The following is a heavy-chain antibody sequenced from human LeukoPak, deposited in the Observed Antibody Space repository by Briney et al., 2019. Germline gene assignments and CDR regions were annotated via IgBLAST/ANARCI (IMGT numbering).Heavy chain of an antibody. J-gene: IGHJ4*02. CDR2: MRNKANGYTT. V-gene: IGHV3-72*01. Sequence: TGGSLRLSCAASGFTFSDHYMDWVRQAPGKGLEWVGRMRNKANGYTTEYAASVKGTFTISRDDSKSSLYLQLSRLRTDDTAVFYCARVRGCGWHESYFDYWGQGTLVTVSS. D-gene: IGHD6-19*01. CDR3: ARVRGCGWHESYFDY. CDR1: GFTFSDHY.